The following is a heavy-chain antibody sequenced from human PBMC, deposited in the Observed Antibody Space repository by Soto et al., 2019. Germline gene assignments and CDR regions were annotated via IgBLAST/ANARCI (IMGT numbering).Heavy chain of an antibody. J-gene: IGHJ4*02. CDR3: ARDSGYYYYFDY. CDR2: IYYSGST. D-gene: IGHD3-22*01. Sequence: SETLSLTCTVSGGSISSGVYYWSWIRQHPGKGLEWIGYIYYSGSTYYNPSLKSRVTISVDTSKNQFSLKLSSVTAADTAVYYCARDSGYYYYFDYWGQGTLVTVSS. V-gene: IGHV4-31*03. CDR1: GGSISSGVYY.